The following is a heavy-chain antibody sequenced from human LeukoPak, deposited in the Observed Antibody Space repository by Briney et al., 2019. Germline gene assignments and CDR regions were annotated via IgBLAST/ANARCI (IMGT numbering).Heavy chain of an antibody. V-gene: IGHV4-39*07. CDR3: ARYGGSGKKYYFDY. CDR2: IYYSGST. J-gene: IGHJ4*02. D-gene: IGHD3-16*01. CDR1: GGSISSGSYY. Sequence: SQTLSLTCTVSGGSISSGSYYWGWIRQPPGKGLEWIGSIYYSGSTYYNPSLKSRVTISVDTSKNQFSLKLSSVTAADTAVYYCARYGGSGKKYYFDYWGQGTLVTVSS.